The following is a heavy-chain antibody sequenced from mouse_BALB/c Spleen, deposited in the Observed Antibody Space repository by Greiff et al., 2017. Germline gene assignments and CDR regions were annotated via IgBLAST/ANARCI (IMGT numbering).Heavy chain of an antibody. CDR3: ARWLLPYAMDY. J-gene: IGHJ4*01. CDR2: ISSGSSTI. D-gene: IGHD2-3*01. CDR1: GFTFSSFG. V-gene: IGHV5-17*02. Sequence: EVMLVESGGGLVQPGGSRKLSCAASGFTFSSFGMPWVRQAPEKGLEWVAYISSGSSTIYYADTVKGRFTISRDNPKNTLFLQMTSLRSEDTAMYYCARWLLPYAMDYWGQGTSVTVSS.